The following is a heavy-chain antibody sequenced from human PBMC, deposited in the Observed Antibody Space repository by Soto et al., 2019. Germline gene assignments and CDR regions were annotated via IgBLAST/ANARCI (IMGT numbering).Heavy chain of an antibody. CDR3: ARRNTGYDL. CDR2: ITGNGGRI. J-gene: IGHJ5*02. Sequence: EVQLVESGRGLVQPGGSLRLSCVASGFTFSSYGMHWVRQAPGKGLEFVSAITGNGGRIYYANSVKGRFTISRDNSKNTLYLQMGSLRAEDTAVYYCARRNTGYDLWGQGTLVTVSS. V-gene: IGHV3-64*01. D-gene: IGHD5-12*01. CDR1: GFTFSSYG.